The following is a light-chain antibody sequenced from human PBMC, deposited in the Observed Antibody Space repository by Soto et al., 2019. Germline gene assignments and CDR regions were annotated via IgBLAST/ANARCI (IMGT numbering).Light chain of an antibody. CDR1: NIGSKS. V-gene: IGLV3-21*04. CDR2: YDS. Sequence: SYELTQPPSVSVAPGKTARITCGGNNIGSKSVNWYQQKPGQAPVLVIYYDSDRPSGIPGQFSGSNSGNTATLTISRVEAGDEADYYCHVWDSSSDHYVFGTGTKLTVL. CDR3: HVWDSSSDHYV. J-gene: IGLJ1*01.